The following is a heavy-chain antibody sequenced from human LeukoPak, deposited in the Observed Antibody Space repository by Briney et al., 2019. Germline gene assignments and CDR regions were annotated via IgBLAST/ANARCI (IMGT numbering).Heavy chain of an antibody. CDR1: GFTFSSYS. Sequence: GGSLRLSCAASGFTFSSYSMNWVRQAPGKGLEWVSYISSSSSTIYYADSVKGRFTISRDNAKNSLYLQMNSLRAEDTAVYYCARDGYSFGHDFDYWGQGTLVTVSS. D-gene: IGHD5-18*01. V-gene: IGHV3-48*01. J-gene: IGHJ4*02. CDR2: ISSSSSTI. CDR3: ARDGYSFGHDFDY.